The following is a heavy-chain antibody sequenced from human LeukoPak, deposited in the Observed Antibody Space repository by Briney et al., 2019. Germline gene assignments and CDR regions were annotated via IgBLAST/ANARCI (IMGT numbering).Heavy chain of an antibody. D-gene: IGHD3-22*01. CDR2: IYSGGST. V-gene: IGHV3-66*01. CDR1: GFTVSSNY. CDR3: ARDGGIYYDSSGYYPWYFDY. Sequence: GGSLRLSCAASGFTVSSNYMSWVRQAPGKGLEWVSVIYSGGSTYYADSVKGRFTISRDNSKNTLYLQMNSLRAEDTAVYYCARDGGIYYDSSGYYPWYFDYWGQGTLVTVSS. J-gene: IGHJ4*02.